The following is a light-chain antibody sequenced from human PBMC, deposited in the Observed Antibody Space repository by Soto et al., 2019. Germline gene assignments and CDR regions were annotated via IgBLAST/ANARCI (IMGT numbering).Light chain of an antibody. V-gene: IGKV3-15*01. CDR3: QQFNKWPLT. J-gene: IGKJ1*01. CDR1: QSFRGL. CDR2: GAS. Sequence: EVVLTLSPVTLSLSPGERATLSCRASQSFRGLLAWYQQTPGHAPRLLIYGASTRATGIPVRFSGSASGTESTLPISSLQSEDFTVYSCQQFNKWPLTLGQGTRWIS.